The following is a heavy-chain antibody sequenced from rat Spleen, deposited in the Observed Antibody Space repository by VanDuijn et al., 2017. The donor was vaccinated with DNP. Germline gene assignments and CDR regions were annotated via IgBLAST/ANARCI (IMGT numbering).Heavy chain of an antibody. Sequence: QVQLKESGPGLVQPSQTLSLTCTVAGFSLTSNNVHWVRQPPGQGLEWMGVIWNNGGTRYNSVLKSRLRISKDTSKSQVFLKMNSLQTEDTATYYCARSPETSYIYFPWAYWGQGTLVIVSS. J-gene: IGHJ3*01. CDR1: GFSLTSNN. D-gene: IGHD1-2*01. CDR2: IWNNGGT. CDR3: ARSPETSYIYFPWAY. V-gene: IGHV2-41*01.